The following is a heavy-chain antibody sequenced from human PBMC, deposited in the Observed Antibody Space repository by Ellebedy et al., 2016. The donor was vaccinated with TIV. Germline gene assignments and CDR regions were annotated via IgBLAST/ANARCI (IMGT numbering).Heavy chain of an antibody. V-gene: IGHV4-34*01. CDR2: INHSGST. J-gene: IGHJ4*02. Sequence: SETLSLXXAVYGGSFSGYYWSWIRQPPGKGLEWIGQINHSGSTNYNPSLKSRVTISIDTSKNQFSLKLSSVTAADTAVYYCARHGDYYGSGSYIYWGQGTLVTVSS. CDR3: ARHGDYYGSGSYIY. CDR1: GGSFSGYY. D-gene: IGHD3-10*01.